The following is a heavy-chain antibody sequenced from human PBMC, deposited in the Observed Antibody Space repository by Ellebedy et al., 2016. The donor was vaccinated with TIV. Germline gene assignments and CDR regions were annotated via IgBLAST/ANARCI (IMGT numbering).Heavy chain of an antibody. CDR3: ARVGGIAARPSAFDT. V-gene: IGHV1-69*06. J-gene: IGHJ3*02. Sequence: SVKVSXXASGGTFSSYAISWVRQAPGQGLEWMGGIIPIFGTANYAQKFQGRVTITADKSTSTAYMELSSLRSEDTAVYYCARVGGIAARPSAFDTWGQGTMVTVSS. CDR2: IIPIFGTA. D-gene: IGHD6-6*01. CDR1: GGTFSSYA.